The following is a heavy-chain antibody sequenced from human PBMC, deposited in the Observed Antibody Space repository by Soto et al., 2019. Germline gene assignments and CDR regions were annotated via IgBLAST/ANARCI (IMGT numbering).Heavy chain of an antibody. Sequence: ASVKVSCKASGYTFTKFHIHWVRQAPGQGLEWMGMIDPSGGVTRDAQRFQGRVTITADESTSTAYMELSSLRSEDTAVYYCARVSRGNYFDYWGQGTLVTVSS. CDR1: GYTFTKFH. J-gene: IGHJ4*02. CDR2: IDPSGGVT. CDR3: ARVSRGNYFDY. D-gene: IGHD2-15*01. V-gene: IGHV1-46*01.